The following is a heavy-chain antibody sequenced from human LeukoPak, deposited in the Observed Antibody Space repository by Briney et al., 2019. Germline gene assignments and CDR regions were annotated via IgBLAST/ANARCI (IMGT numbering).Heavy chain of an antibody. CDR3: ARGSPYGRNWFDP. CDR2: INHSGST. J-gene: IGHJ5*02. CDR1: GGSFSGYY. V-gene: IGHV4-34*01. Sequence: SETLSLTCAVYGGSFSGYYWSWIRQPPGKGLGWIGEINHSGSTNYNPSLKSRVTISVDTSKNQFSLKLSSVTAADTAVYYCARGSPYGRNWFDPWGQGTLVTVSS. D-gene: IGHD3-10*01.